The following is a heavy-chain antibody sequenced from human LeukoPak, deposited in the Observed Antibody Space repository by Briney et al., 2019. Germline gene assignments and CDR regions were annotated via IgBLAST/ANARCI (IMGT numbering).Heavy chain of an antibody. CDR1: GFTFSSFG. D-gene: IGHD6-13*01. CDR3: VRGVGVSRFNYLDS. V-gene: IGHV3-33*01. CDR2: IWYDASNK. J-gene: IGHJ4*02. Sequence: GRSLTLSCAASGFTFSSFGMHWVRQAPGKGLEWVAVIWYDASNKYYADSVKGRFTISRDNSKNTLYLQMNSLRDDDTSGYYCVRGVGVSRFNYLDSWGQGTLVIVSS.